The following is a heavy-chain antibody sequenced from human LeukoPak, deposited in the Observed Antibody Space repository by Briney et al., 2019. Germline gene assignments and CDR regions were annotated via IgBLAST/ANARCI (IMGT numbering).Heavy chain of an antibody. Sequence: PGGSLRLSCAASGFTFSSYSMNWVRQAPGKGLEWVSSISSSSSYIYYADSVKGRFTISRDNAKNSLYLQMNSLRAEDTAVYYCARGIKNYYGVDVWGQGTTVTVSS. J-gene: IGHJ6*02. V-gene: IGHV3-21*01. CDR1: GFTFSSYS. CDR2: ISSSSSYI. CDR3: ARGIKNYYGVDV. D-gene: IGHD2-15*01.